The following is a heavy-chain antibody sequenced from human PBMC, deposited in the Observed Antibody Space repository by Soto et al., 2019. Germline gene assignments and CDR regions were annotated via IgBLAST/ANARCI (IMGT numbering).Heavy chain of an antibody. D-gene: IGHD3-10*01. J-gene: IGHJ6*02. CDR3: ARPDGSVSFSYDYYGMDV. Sequence: QLQLQESGQGLVKPSETLSLTCTVSGGSISSSSYYWGWIRQPPGKGLEWIGSIYYSGSTYYNPCLNSRVTISVDTSKNQFSLKLSSVTAADTAVYYCARPDGSVSFSYDYYGMDVWGQGTTVTVSS. CDR1: GGSISSSSYY. V-gene: IGHV4-39*01. CDR2: IYYSGST.